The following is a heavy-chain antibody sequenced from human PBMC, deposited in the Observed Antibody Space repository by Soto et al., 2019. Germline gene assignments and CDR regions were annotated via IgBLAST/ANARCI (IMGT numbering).Heavy chain of an antibody. CDR2: IYHNGIT. Sequence: PSETLSLTCAVYGGSFSSTHSWSWVRQPPGGALEWIGEIYHNGITNYNSSLKSRVTVSLDKSKNQFSLILTSVTAADTAVYFCGRAVALPGLFYFDNWGQGTLVTVSS. D-gene: IGHD1-1*01. CDR3: GRAVALPGLFYFDN. V-gene: IGHV4-4*02. J-gene: IGHJ4*02. CDR1: GGSFSSTHS.